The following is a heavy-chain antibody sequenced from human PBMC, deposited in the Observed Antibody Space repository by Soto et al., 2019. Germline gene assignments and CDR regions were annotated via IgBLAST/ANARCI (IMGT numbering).Heavy chain of an antibody. D-gene: IGHD3-3*01. CDR2: IYYSGST. J-gene: IGHJ6*02. CDR1: GGSISSSSYY. CDR3: VRVGRLRFLEWRYYYGMDV. Sequence: PSETLSLTCTVSGGSISSSSYYWGWIRQPPGKGLEWIGSIYYSGSTYYNPSLKSRVTISVDTSKNQFSLKLSSVTAADTAVYYCVRVGRLRFLEWRYYYGMDVWGQGTTVTVSS. V-gene: IGHV4-39*01.